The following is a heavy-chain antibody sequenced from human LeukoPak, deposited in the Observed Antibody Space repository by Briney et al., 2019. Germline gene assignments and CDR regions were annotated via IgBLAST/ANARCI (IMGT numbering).Heavy chain of an antibody. CDR2: IYYSGST. CDR3: ASNMGITIFGVVNGPGNLDY. Sequence: SETLSLTCTVSGGSISSYYWSWIRQPPGKGLEWIGYIYYSGSTNYNPSLKGRVTISVDTSKNQFSLKLSSVTAADTAVYYCASNMGITIFGVVNGPGNLDYWGQGTLVTVSS. J-gene: IGHJ4*02. V-gene: IGHV4-59*01. CDR1: GGSISSYY. D-gene: IGHD3-3*01.